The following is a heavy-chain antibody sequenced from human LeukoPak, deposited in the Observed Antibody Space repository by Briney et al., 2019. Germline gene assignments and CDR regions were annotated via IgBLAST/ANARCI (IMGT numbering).Heavy chain of an antibody. J-gene: IGHJ6*02. D-gene: IGHD3-10*01. V-gene: IGHV4-34*01. CDR1: GGSFSGYH. CDR3: ARGRVFGYGSGSYSGYYYGMDV. Sequence: PSETLSLTCAVYGGSFSGYHWSWIRQPPGKGLEWIGEINHSGSTNYNPSLKSRVTISVDTSKNQFSLKLSSVTAADTAVYYCARGRVFGYGSGSYSGYYYGMDVWGQGTTVTVSS. CDR2: INHSGST.